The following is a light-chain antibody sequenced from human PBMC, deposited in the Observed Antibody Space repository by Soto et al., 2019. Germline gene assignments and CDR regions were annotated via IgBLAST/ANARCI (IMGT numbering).Light chain of an antibody. CDR3: QQYNNWPRT. V-gene: IGKV3D-15*01. J-gene: IGKJ1*01. CDR1: QSVSSN. CDR2: GAS. Sequence: EIVMTQSPATLSVSPGERATLSCRASQSVSSNLAWYQQKPGQAPRLLISGASSRAADIPDRFSGSGSGTDFTLTINRLEPEDFAVYYCQQYNNWPRTFGQGTKVDIK.